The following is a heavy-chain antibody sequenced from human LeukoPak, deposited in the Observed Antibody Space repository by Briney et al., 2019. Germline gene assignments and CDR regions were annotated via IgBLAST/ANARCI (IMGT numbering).Heavy chain of an antibody. CDR2: ISGSGDNT. V-gene: IGHV3-23*01. J-gene: IGHJ4*02. CDR3: AKDGYSSIPGFHFEY. D-gene: IGHD6-13*01. Sequence: YPGGSLRLSCAASGFTFSSYAMSWVRQPPGKGLEWVSGISGSGDNTYYADSVKGRFTISRDNSKKTLYLHLNSLRVEDAAVYYCAKDGYSSIPGFHFEYWGQGTPVTVSS. CDR1: GFTFSSYA.